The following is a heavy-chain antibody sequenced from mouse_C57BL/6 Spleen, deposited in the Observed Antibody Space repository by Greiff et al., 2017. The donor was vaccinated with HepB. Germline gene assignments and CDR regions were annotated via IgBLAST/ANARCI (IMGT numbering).Heavy chain of an antibody. CDR2: IDPETGGT. D-gene: IGHD2-4*01. Sequence: QVQLKQSGAELVRPGASVTLSCKASGYTFTDYEMHWVKQTPVHGLEWIGAIDPETGGTAYNQKFKGKAILTADKSSSTAYMELRSLTSEDSAVYYCTRPYYDYAGLAYWGQGTLVTVSA. J-gene: IGHJ3*01. CDR1: GYTFTDYE. V-gene: IGHV1-15*01. CDR3: TRPYYDYAGLAY.